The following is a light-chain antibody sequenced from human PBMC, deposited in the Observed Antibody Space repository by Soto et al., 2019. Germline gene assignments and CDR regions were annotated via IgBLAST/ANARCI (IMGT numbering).Light chain of an antibody. J-gene: IGLJ1*01. CDR1: SSDVGGSKY. CDR2: EVN. CDR3: FSYADSNNFV. V-gene: IGLV2-8*01. Sequence: QSVLTQPPSASVSPGQSVSISCIGGSSDVGGSKYVSWYQVKPGKAPKLIIYEVNRRPEGAPYRFSGSKSGNTASLTVSGLQAEDEGDYYCFSYADSNNFVFGSGTKVTVL.